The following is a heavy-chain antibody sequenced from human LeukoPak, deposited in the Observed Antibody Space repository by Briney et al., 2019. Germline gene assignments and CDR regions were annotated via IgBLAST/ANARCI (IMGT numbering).Heavy chain of an antibody. CDR2: INSGSTYM. J-gene: IGHJ6*03. CDR3: ARVEATTGRNYHYYYMDV. V-gene: IGHV3-21*01. Sequence: GGSLRLSCGASGFYFSGHSMNWVRQAPGKGLEWVASINSGSTYMYYGDSVKGRFTISRDNAKNSLHLQMDSLRVEDTALYFCARVEATTGRNYHYYYMDVWGKGTTVTVSS. CDR1: GFYFSGHS. D-gene: IGHD1-1*01.